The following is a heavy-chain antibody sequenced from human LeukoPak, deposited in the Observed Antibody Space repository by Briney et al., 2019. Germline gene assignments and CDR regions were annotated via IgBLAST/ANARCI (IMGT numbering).Heavy chain of an antibody. CDR2: ISSSSSYI. J-gene: IGHJ3*02. D-gene: IGHD6-19*01. V-gene: IGHV3-21*01. CDR1: GFTFSSYS. CDR3: ARVSRAVAGNDAFDI. Sequence: GGSLRLSCAASGFTFSSYSMNWVRQAPGKGLEWVSSISSSSSYIYYADSVKGRFTIFRDNAKNSLYLQMNSLRAEDTAVYYCARVSRAVAGNDAFDIWGQGTMVTVSS.